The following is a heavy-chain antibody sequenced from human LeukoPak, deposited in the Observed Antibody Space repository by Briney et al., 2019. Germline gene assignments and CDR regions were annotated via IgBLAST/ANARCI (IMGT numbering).Heavy chain of an antibody. CDR2: ISGSGGST. V-gene: IGHV3-23*01. CDR1: GFTFSSYA. J-gene: IGHJ6*02. D-gene: IGHD3-10*01. CDR3: ASGVLYYYYYYGMDV. Sequence: PGGSLRLSCAASGFTFSSYAMSWVRQAPGKGLEWVSAISGSGGSTYYADSVKGRFTISRDNSKNTLYLQMNSLRAEDTAVYYRASGVLYYYYYYGMDVWGQGTTVTVSS.